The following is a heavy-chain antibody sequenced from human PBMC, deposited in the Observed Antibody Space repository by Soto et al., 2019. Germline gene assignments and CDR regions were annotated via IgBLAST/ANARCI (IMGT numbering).Heavy chain of an antibody. V-gene: IGHV5-51*01. J-gene: IGHJ5*02. CDR3: TRRQYCGRSSCHRELRDTNWIDP. Sequence: ESLKISCKASGYSFNNYWIGWVRQLPGKGLEWMGIIYPGDSDARYNPSFQGQVTFSADKSISTAYLQWSSLKASDTAIYYCTRRQYCGRSSCHRELRDTNWIDPRGQGSLVTVSS. CDR2: IYPGDSDA. CDR1: GYSFNNYW. D-gene: IGHD2-2*01.